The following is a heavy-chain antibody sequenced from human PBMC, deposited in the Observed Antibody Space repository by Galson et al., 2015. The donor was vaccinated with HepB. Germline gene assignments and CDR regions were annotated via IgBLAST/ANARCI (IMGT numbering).Heavy chain of an antibody. V-gene: IGHV3-66*01. CDR3: ARALYYDSSGYYFGY. D-gene: IGHD3-22*01. CDR1: GFTVSSNY. Sequence: SLRLSCAVSGFTVSSNYMSWVRQAPGKGLEWVSVIYSGGSTYYADSVKGRFTISRDNSKNTLYLQMNSLRAEDTAVYYCARALYYDSSGYYFGYWGQGTLVTVSS. J-gene: IGHJ4*02. CDR2: IYSGGST.